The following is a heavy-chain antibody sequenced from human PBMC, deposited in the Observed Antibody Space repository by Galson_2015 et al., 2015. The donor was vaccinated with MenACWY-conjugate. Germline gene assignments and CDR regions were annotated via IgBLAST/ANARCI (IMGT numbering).Heavy chain of an antibody. J-gene: IGHJ3*02. V-gene: IGHV3-7*01. CDR3: AREGAAATSGNSLEI. Sequence: SLRLSCAASGFTFSSYWMSWVRQAPGKGLEWVANINDEGGSEKDYVDAVKGRFSISRDNAKNSPYLQMSSLRAEETAVYICAREGAAATSGNSLEIWGLGTMLAVSS. CDR1: GFTFSSYW. D-gene: IGHD1-26*01. CDR2: INDEGGSEK.